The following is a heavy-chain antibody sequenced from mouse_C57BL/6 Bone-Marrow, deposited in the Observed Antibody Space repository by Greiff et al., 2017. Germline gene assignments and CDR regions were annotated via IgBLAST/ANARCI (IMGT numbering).Heavy chain of an antibody. D-gene: IGHD6-5*01. CDR3: TYARGYFDV. CDR2: IHPNSGST. Sequence: QVQLQQPGAELVKPGASVKLSCKASGYTFTSYWMHWVKQSPGQGLEWIGIIHPNSGSTNYNEKFKSKATLTVDKSSSTAYMELRSLTSEDSAVYYCTYARGYFDVWGTGTTVTVSS. CDR1: GYTFTSYW. V-gene: IGHV1-64*01. J-gene: IGHJ1*03.